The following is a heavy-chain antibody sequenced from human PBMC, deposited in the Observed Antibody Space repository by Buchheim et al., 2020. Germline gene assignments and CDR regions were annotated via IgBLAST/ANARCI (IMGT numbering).Heavy chain of an antibody. Sequence: VQLVASGGGVVQPGRSLRLSCAASGFTFSSYDMHWVRQAPGKGLEWVAVISFDGSNQYYVDSVKGRFTISRDTSENSLYLQMNSLRREDTAMYYCATKRGYSYGDDAFDVWGQGT. V-gene: IGHV3-30*03. J-gene: IGHJ3*01. D-gene: IGHD5-18*01. CDR1: GFTFSSYD. CDR3: ATKRGYSYGDDAFDV. CDR2: ISFDGSNQ.